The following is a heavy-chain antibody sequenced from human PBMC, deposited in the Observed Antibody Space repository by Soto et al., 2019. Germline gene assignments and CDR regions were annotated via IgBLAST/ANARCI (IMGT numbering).Heavy chain of an antibody. J-gene: IGHJ4*02. V-gene: IGHV4-61*01. CDR2: IYYSGST. CDR3: ACESSSSVFDY. D-gene: IGHD6-6*01. CDR1: GGSVSSGSYY. Sequence: QVQLQESGPGLVKPSETLSLTCTVSGGSVSSGSYYWSWIRQPPGKGLEWIGYIYYSGSTNYNPSLKSRVTISVDTSKNQFSLKLSSVTAADTAVYYCACESSSSVFDYWGQGTLVTVSS.